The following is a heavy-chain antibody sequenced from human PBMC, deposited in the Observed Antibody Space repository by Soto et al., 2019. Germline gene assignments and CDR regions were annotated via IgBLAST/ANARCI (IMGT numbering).Heavy chain of an antibody. CDR2: IYYSGST. Sequence: SKTLSLTCTVSGGSISSYYWSWIRQPPGKGLEWIGYIYYSGSTNYNPSLKSRVTISVDTSKNQFSLKLSSVTAADTAVYYCARSPYCSGGSCYFDWFDPWGQGTLVTVSS. V-gene: IGHV4-59*01. D-gene: IGHD2-15*01. CDR1: GGSISSYY. J-gene: IGHJ5*02. CDR3: ARSPYCSGGSCYFDWFDP.